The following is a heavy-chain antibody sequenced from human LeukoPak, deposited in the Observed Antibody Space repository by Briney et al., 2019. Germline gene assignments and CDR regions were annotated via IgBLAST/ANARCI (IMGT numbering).Heavy chain of an antibody. D-gene: IGHD1-14*01. V-gene: IGHV3-7*01. CDR3: ARDAVTAY. Sequence: GGSLRLSCAASGFTFSSYWMSWVRQAPGKGLEWVANIKEDGSEKYYVDSVKGRFTISRDNARNSLFLQMNSLRTEDTAVYYCARDAVTAYWGQGTLVTVSS. J-gene: IGHJ4*02. CDR1: GFTFSSYW. CDR2: IKEDGSEK.